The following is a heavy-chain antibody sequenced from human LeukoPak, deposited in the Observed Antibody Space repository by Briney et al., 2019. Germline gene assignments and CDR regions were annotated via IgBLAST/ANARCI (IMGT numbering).Heavy chain of an antibody. CDR1: GGSISSYY. CDR3: AYGMKDYYYGMDV. D-gene: IGHD4-17*01. Sequence: PSETLSLTCTVSGGSISSYYWSWIRQPPGKGLEWIGYIYYSGSTNYNPSLKSRVTISIDTSKNQFSLRLSSVTAADTAVYYCAYGMKDYYYGMDVWGQGTTVTVSS. V-gene: IGHV4-59*12. J-gene: IGHJ6*02. CDR2: IYYSGST.